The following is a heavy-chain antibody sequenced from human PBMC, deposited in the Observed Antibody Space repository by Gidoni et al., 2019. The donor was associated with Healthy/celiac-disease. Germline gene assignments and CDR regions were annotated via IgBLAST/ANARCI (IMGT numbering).Heavy chain of an antibody. CDR2: IYYSGST. D-gene: IGHD5-12*01. V-gene: IGHV4-59*01. CDR3: AGGTSRDGYRGFYY. CDR1: GGSISSYY. Sequence: QVQLQESGPGLVKPSETLSLTCTVPGGSISSYYWSWIRQPPGKGLEWIGYIYYSGSTNYNPALKSRVTISVDTSKNQFSLKLSSVTAADTAVYYCAGGTSRDGYRGFYYWGQGTLVTVSS. J-gene: IGHJ4*02.